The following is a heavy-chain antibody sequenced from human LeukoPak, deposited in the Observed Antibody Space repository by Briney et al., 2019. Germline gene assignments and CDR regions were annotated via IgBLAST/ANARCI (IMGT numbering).Heavy chain of an antibody. CDR2: IREDGSEK. D-gene: IGHD3-22*01. CDR1: GFTFSNYW. V-gene: IGHV3-7*01. Sequence: GGSLRLSCAASGFTFSNYWMSWVRQAPGEGPEWVANIREDGSEKYYMDSVKGRFTISRDNAKNSLYLEMNSLRAEDTAVYYCARDPVNSGYYYAHWGQGTLVTVSS. CDR3: ARDPVNSGYYYAH. J-gene: IGHJ4*02.